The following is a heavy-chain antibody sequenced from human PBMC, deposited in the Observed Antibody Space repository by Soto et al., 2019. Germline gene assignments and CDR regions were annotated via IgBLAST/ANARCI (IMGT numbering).Heavy chain of an antibody. CDR3: ARKSGHCSGGSCYQGCYYYYGMDV. CDR1: GGTFSSYA. V-gene: IGHV1-69*01. CDR2: IIPIFGTA. J-gene: IGHJ6*02. Sequence: QVQLVQSGAEVKKPGSSVKVSCKASGGTFSSYAISWVRQAPGQGLEWMGGIIPIFGTANYAQKFQGRVTITADESTSTAYMELSSLRSEDTVVYYCARKSGHCSGGSCYQGCYYYYGMDVWGQGTTVTVSS. D-gene: IGHD2-15*01.